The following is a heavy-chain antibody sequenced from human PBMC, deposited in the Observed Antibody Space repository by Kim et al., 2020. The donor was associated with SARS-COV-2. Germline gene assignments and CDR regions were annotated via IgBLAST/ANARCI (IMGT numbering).Heavy chain of an antibody. J-gene: IGHJ4*02. CDR1: GGSFSGYY. CDR3: ARAQLTITMIVVVITTSSYFDY. CDR2: INHGGST. D-gene: IGHD3-22*01. V-gene: IGHV4-34*01. Sequence: ETLSLTCAVYGGSFSGYYWSWIRQPPGKGLEWIGEINHGGSTNYNPSLKSRVTISVDTSKNQFSLKLSSVTAADTAVYYCARAQLTITMIVVVITTSSYFDYWGQGTLVTVSS.